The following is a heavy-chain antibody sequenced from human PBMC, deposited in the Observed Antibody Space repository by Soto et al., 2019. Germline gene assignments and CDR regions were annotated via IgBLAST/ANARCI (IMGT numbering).Heavy chain of an antibody. D-gene: IGHD4-17*01. CDR1: GYTFTSYD. CDR3: ARGIKYADYSRWFAR. V-gene: IGHV1-8*01. J-gene: IGHJ5*02. CDR2: MNPNSGNT. Sequence: QVKLVQSGAELKKPGASVKVSCKASGYTFTSYDSNWVRQATGQGFEYLGWMNPNSGNTGYVKKFQGSDTMTRDTSMSTAYMKLRSLRSEDTAVYYCARGIKYADYSRWFARWGPGTLVTVSS.